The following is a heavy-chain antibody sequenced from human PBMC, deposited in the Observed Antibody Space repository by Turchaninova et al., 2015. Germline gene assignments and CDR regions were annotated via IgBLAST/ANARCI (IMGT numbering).Heavy chain of an antibody. CDR1: GFPPTTRGIR. V-gene: IGHV2-70*04. D-gene: IGHD3-10*02. CDR3: ARIVRGGYYFDY. J-gene: IGHJ4*02. Sequence: QVPLTESGPALVNPPPTLTLTCTFSGFPPTTRGIRVSWLRPPPGKALEGVARIDWDDDKFYSTSLKTRLTISKDTSKNQVVLTMTNMDPVDTATYYCARIVRGGYYFDYWGQGTLVTVSS. CDR2: IDWDDDK.